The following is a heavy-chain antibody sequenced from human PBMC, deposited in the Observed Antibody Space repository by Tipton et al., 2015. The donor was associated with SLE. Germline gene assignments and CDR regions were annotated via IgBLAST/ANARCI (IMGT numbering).Heavy chain of an antibody. D-gene: IGHD1-26*01. V-gene: IGHV4-39*07. CDR3: ARGGKGGSFSI. J-gene: IGHJ4*02. CDR1: GGSISSSSYY. CDR2: IYYSGST. Sequence: GLVKPSETLSLTCTVSGGSISSSSYYWGWLRQPPGKGLEWIGSIYYSGSTYYNPSLKSRVTISVDTSKNLFSLRLSSVTAADTAVYYCARGGKGGSFSIWGQGTLVTVSS.